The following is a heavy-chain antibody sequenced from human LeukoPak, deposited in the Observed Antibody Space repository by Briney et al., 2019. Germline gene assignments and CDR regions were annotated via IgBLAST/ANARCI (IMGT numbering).Heavy chain of an antibody. J-gene: IGHJ4*02. Sequence: SGGSLRLSCAASGFTFSSYGMHWVRQAPGKGLEWVAVIWHDGNNKYYVDSVKGRFTISRDNSKNTLFLQMNSLRAEDTAVYYCANNFDYWGQGTLVTVSS. CDR3: ANNFDY. V-gene: IGHV3-33*06. CDR1: GFTFSSYG. CDR2: IWHDGNNK.